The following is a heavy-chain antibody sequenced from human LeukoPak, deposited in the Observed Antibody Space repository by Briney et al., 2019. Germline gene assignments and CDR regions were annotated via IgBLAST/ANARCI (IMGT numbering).Heavy chain of an antibody. V-gene: IGHV3-30*02. CDR2: IRYDGSNK. D-gene: IGHD5-24*01. CDR1: GFTFSSYG. Sequence: PGGSPRLSCAASGFTFSSYGMHWVRQAPGKGLEWVAFIRYDGSNKYYADSVKGRFTISRDNSKNTLYLQMNSLRAEDRAVYYCAKDGGLEMAMDYWGQGTLVTVSS. CDR3: AKDGGLEMAMDY. J-gene: IGHJ4*02.